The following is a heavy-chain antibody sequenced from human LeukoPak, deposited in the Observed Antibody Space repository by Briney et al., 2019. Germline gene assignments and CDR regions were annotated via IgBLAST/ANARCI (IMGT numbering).Heavy chain of an antibody. CDR2: ISGSGGST. D-gene: IGHD3-22*01. CDR1: GGSISSYY. V-gene: IGHV3-23*01. J-gene: IGHJ4*02. Sequence: ETLSLTCTVSGGSISSYYWSWVRQAPGKGLEWVSVISGSGGSTYYADSVKGRFTISRDNSKNTLYLQMNSLRAEDTAVYYCAKDLLRRYYDSSGYSDYWGQGTLVTVSS. CDR3: AKDLLRRYYDSSGYSDY.